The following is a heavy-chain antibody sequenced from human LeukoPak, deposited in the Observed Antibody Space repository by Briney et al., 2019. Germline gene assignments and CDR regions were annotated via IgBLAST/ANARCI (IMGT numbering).Heavy chain of an antibody. CDR3: ARHDVVTPYFDS. CDR2: IYSSGST. J-gene: IGHJ4*02. CDR1: GGSLSSSNYY. D-gene: IGHD4-23*01. V-gene: IGHV4-39*01. Sequence: PSESLSLTCAVSGGSLSSSNYYCGSVRQPPGEGLEWHGSIYSSGSTYYNPSLKSRVTMSVDTSKNQFSLNLSSVTAAVTGLYYVARHDVVTPYFDSWGQGTLVTVSS.